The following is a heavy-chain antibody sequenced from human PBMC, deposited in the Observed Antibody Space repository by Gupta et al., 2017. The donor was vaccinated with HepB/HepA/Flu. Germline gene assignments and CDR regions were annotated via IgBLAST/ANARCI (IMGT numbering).Heavy chain of an antibody. CDR2: ISWNSGSI. D-gene: IGHD3-22*01. J-gene: IGHJ3*02. CDR1: GFTFDDYA. V-gene: IGHV3-9*03. CDR3: AKGNHYYDSSGYYYSAFDI. Sequence: EVQLVESGGGLVQPGRSLSLSCAASGFTFDDYAMHWVRQAPGKGLEWVSGISWNSGSIGYADSVKGRFTISRENAKNSLYLQMNSLRAEDMALYYCAKGNHYYDSSGYYYSAFDIWGQGTMVTVSS.